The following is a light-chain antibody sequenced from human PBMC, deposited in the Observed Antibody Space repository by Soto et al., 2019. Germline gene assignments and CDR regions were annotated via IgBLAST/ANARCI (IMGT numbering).Light chain of an antibody. CDR3: QQRTNGLT. CDR2: DAS. Sequence: IVFTQSPATLSLSPGERAALSCRASQTVSRYLAWYQQKPGQAPRLLIYDASKRATGIPARFSGSGFGTDFTLTISSLEPEDFAVYYCQQRTNGLTFGGGTKVDIK. V-gene: IGKV3-11*01. CDR1: QTVSRY. J-gene: IGKJ4*01.